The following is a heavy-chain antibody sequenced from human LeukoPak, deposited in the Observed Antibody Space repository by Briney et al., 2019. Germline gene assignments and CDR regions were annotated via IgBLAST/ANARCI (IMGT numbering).Heavy chain of an antibody. Sequence: SGPALLQPTRTLTLTCTFSGFSLRTSGMCVGGVSQPPGKALEWLAFIDWDDDKYYSTSMKTRLIISKDTSKNQVVLTMTNMDPVDTATYYCARTRGSSGYYEYYYGMDVWGQGTTVTVFS. CDR1: GFSLRTSGMC. CDR3: ARTRGSSGYYEYYYGMDV. V-gene: IGHV2-70*20. CDR2: IDWDDDK. J-gene: IGHJ6*02. D-gene: IGHD3-22*01.